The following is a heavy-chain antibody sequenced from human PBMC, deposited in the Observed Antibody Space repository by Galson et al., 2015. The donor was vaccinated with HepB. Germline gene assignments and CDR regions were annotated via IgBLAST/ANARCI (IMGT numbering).Heavy chain of an antibody. J-gene: IGHJ4*02. V-gene: IGHV3-23*01. CDR2: ISGSGGST. D-gene: IGHD2-2*01. Sequence: SLRLSCAASGFTFSSYAMSWVRQAPGKGLEWVSAISGSGGSTYYADSVKGRFTISRDNSKNTLYLQMNSLRAEDTAVYYCAKDIGYCSSTSCSFDYWGQGTLVTVSS. CDR3: AKDIGYCSSTSCSFDY. CDR1: GFTFSSYA.